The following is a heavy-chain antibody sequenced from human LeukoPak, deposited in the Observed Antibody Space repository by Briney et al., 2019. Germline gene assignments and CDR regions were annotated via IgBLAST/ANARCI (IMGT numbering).Heavy chain of an antibody. V-gene: IGHV3-30*02. CDR1: GFTFSSYG. J-gene: IGHJ4*02. D-gene: IGHD1-26*01. Sequence: GGSLRLSCAASGFTFSSYGMHWVRQAPGKGLEGVAFIRYDGSNKYYADSVKGRFTISRDNSKNTLYLQMNDLRAEDTAVYYCAKDATEWELLRRYYFDYWGQGTLVTVSS. CDR3: AKDATEWELLRRYYFDY. CDR2: IRYDGSNK.